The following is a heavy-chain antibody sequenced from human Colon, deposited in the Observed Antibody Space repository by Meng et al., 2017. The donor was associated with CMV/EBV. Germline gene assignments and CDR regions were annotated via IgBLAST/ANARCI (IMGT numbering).Heavy chain of an antibody. V-gene: IGHV1-18*01. J-gene: IGHJ4*02. CDR3: ARELARGGY. Sequence: QGRLVQSGVEVKKPGASVKVSCKTSGYTFTNFGISWVRQAPGQGLEWMAYISPYNGDTNYAQRFQGRVALTTDTSTSTVYMELGSLTSDDTAMYYCARELARGGYWGQGTLVTVSS. CDR2: ISPYNGDT. CDR1: GYTFTNFG.